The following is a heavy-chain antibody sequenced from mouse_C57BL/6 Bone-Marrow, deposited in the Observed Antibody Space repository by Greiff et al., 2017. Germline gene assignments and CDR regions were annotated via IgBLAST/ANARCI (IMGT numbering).Heavy chain of an antibody. CDR2: IHPNSGST. V-gene: IGHV1-64*01. Sequence: QVQLQQPGAELVKPGASVKLSCKASGYTFTSYWMHWVKQRPGQGLGWIGMIHPNSGSTNYNEKFKSKATLTVDKSSSTAYMQLSSLTSEDSAVYCCARLMIGWYFDVWGTGTTVTVSS. J-gene: IGHJ1*03. D-gene: IGHD2-4*01. CDR3: ARLMIGWYFDV. CDR1: GYTFTSYW.